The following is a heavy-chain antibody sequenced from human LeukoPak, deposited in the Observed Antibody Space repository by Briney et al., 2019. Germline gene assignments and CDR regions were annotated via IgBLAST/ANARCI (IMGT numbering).Heavy chain of an antibody. Sequence: PSETLSLTCAVYGGSFSGYYWSWIRQPPGKGLEWIGEINHSGSTNYNPSLKSRVTISVDTSKNQFSLKLSSVTAEDTAVYYCARVGAEYCSGGSCSHFDYWGQGTLVTVSS. D-gene: IGHD2-15*01. CDR1: GGSFSGYY. J-gene: IGHJ4*02. CDR2: INHSGST. CDR3: ARVGAEYCSGGSCSHFDY. V-gene: IGHV4-34*01.